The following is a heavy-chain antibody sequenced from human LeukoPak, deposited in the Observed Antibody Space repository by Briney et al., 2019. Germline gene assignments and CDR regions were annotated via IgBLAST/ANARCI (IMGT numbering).Heavy chain of an antibody. CDR3: ARGENSSGWPFYYYYYYMDV. D-gene: IGHD6-19*01. J-gene: IGHJ6*03. CDR2: IETSGNT. CDR1: GGSISSYY. Sequence: PSETLSLTCTVSGGSISSYYWSWIRQPAGKGLEWIGRIETSGNTNYKPSLKSRVTMSVDTSKNQFSLKLSSVTAADTAVYYCARGENSSGWPFYYYYYYMDVWGKGTTVTISS. V-gene: IGHV4-4*07.